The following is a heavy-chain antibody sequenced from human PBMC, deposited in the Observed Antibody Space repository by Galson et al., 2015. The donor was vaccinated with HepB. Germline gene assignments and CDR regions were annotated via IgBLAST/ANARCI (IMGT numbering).Heavy chain of an antibody. Sequence: LSLTCTVSGVSISSHYWSWIRQSAGKGLEWIGRIYTSGSTNYNPSLKSRVTMSVDTSKNQFSLKLSSVTAADTAVYYCARRIGGAAAVATGYDGMDVWGQGTTVTVSS. CDR3: ARRIGGAAAVATGYDGMDV. J-gene: IGHJ6*02. CDR2: IYTSGST. V-gene: IGHV4-4*07. D-gene: IGHD6-13*01. CDR1: GVSISSHY.